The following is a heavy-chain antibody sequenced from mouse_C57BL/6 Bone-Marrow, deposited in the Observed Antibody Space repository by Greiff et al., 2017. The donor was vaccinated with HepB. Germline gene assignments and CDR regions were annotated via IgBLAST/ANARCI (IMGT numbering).Heavy chain of an antibody. D-gene: IGHD2-3*01. V-gene: IGHV1-64*01. Sequence: QVQLQQPGAELVKPGASVKLSCKASGYTFTSYWMHWVKQRPGQGLEWIGMIHPNSGSTNYNEKFKSKATLTVDKSSSTAYMQLSSLTSEDSAVYYCARNEWLLREVYYAMDYWGQGTSVTVSS. CDR3: ARNEWLLREVYYAMDY. J-gene: IGHJ4*01. CDR1: GYTFTSYW. CDR2: IHPNSGST.